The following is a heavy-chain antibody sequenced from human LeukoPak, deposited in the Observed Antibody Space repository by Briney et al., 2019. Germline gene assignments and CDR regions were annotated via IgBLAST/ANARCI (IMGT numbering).Heavy chain of an antibody. CDR3: AKQSGWYPYYFDY. V-gene: IGHV3-23*01. CDR2: ISGSGGST. D-gene: IGHD6-19*01. J-gene: IGHJ4*02. CDR1: GFTFSDYY. Sequence: GGSLRLSCAASGFTFSDYYMSWIRQAPGKGLEWVSAISGSGGSTYYADSVKGRFTISRDNSKNTLYLQMNSLRAEDTAVYYCAKQSGWYPYYFDYWGQGTLVTVSS.